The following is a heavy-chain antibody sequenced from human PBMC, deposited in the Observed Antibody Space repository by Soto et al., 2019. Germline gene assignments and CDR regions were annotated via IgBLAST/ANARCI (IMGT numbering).Heavy chain of an antibody. J-gene: IGHJ4*02. CDR3: ATRIPLQRDEGRVGQLGELSFNYFDY. CDR1: GGSFSGYY. D-gene: IGHD3-16*02. Sequence: KTSETLSLTCAVYGGSFSGYYWSWIRQPPGKGLEWIGEINHSGSTNYNPSLKSRVTISVDTSKNQFSLKLSSVTAADTAVYYCATRIPLQRDEGRVGQLGELSFNYFDYWGQGTLVTVSS. CDR2: INHSGST. V-gene: IGHV4-34*01.